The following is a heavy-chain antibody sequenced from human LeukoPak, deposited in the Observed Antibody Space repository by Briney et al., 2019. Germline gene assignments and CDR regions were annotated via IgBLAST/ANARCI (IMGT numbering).Heavy chain of an antibody. V-gene: IGHV1-18*01. CDR1: GGTFSSYA. J-gene: IGHJ6*03. Sequence: ASVKVSCKASGGTFSSYAISWVRQAPGQGLEWMGWISAYNGNTNYAQKLQGRVTMTTDTSTSTAYMELGSLRSDDTAVYYCARAHRYNWNDGYYYYYYMDVWGKGTTVTVSS. D-gene: IGHD1-1*01. CDR2: ISAYNGNT. CDR3: ARAHRYNWNDGYYYYYYMDV.